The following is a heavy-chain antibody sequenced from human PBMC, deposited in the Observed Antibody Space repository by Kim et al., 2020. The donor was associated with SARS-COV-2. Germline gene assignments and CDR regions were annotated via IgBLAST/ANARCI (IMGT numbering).Heavy chain of an antibody. J-gene: IGHJ6*02. V-gene: IGHV3-23*01. D-gene: IGHD3-10*02. Sequence: ADAGQGQLAIARDNSKNTLYQQMNSLRAEDTAVYYCAKYLFGYYYYGMDVWGQGTTVTVSS. CDR3: AKYLFGYYYYGMDV.